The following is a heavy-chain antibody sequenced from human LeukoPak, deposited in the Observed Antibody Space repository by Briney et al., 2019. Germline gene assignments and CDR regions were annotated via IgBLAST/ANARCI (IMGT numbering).Heavy chain of an antibody. J-gene: IGHJ5*02. Sequence: SETLSLTCTVSGGSISSYYWSWIRQPPGKGLEWIGYIYYSGSTNYNPSLKSRVTISVDTSKNQFSLKLSSVTAADTAVYYCARSPINYDILTGYYLSWFDPWGQGTLVTVSS. CDR2: IYYSGST. D-gene: IGHD3-9*01. CDR3: ARSPINYDILTGYYLSWFDP. V-gene: IGHV4-59*01. CDR1: GGSISSYY.